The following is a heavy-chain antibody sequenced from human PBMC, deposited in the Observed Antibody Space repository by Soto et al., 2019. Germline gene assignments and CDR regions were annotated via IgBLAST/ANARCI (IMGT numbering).Heavy chain of an antibody. Sequence: EVQLVQSGAEMRKPGESLKISCEGTGYSFTNYWIGWVRQMSGKGLEWMGIIYPGDSDTRYSPSFQGQVTISADKSINTAYLQWSSLKASDTVMYYCARPRRDGFNDAFDIWGQGTMVTVSS. CDR1: GYSFTNYW. V-gene: IGHV5-51*01. CDR3: ARPRRDGFNDAFDI. D-gene: IGHD5-12*01. CDR2: IYPGDSDT. J-gene: IGHJ3*02.